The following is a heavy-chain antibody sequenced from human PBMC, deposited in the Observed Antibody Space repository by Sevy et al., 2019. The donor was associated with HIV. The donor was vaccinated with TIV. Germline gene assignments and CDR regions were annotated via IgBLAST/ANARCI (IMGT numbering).Heavy chain of an antibody. D-gene: IGHD6-19*01. Sequence: SETLSLTCTVSGASISSSGYYWGWIRQPPGKELQWIASINYSGITFYNPSLKSRITISADTSKNQFSLDLNSVTAADTAIYYCAGPILTYNNGWSYYDYWGQGTVVTVSS. CDR3: AGPILTYNNGWSYYDY. J-gene: IGHJ4*02. V-gene: IGHV4-39*01. CDR2: INYSGIT. CDR1: GASISSSGYY.